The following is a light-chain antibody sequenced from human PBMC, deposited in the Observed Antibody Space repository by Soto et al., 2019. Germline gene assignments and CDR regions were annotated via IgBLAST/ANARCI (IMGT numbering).Light chain of an antibody. V-gene: IGKV1-5*03. Sequence: DIQMTQSPSTLSASVGDRVTITCRASQSISSYLAWYQQKPGKAPKLLIYEASNLESGVPSRFSGSGSGTEFTITISSLQHDDFATYYCQQSNNYPWTFGQGTKVDIK. CDR3: QQSNNYPWT. J-gene: IGKJ1*01. CDR1: QSISSY. CDR2: EAS.